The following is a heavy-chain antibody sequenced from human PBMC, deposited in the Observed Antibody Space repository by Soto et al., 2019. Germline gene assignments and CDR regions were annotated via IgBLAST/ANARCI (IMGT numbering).Heavy chain of an antibody. CDR3: AKDGHSIFCLDY. CDR2: ISYDGSNK. J-gene: IGHJ4*02. D-gene: IGHD3-9*01. Sequence: GGSLRLSCAASGFTFSIYGMHWVRQAPGKGLEWVAVISYDGSNKYYADSVKGRFTISRDNSKNTLYLQMNSLRAEDTAVYYCAKDGHSIFCLDYWGQGTLVTVSS. CDR1: GFTFSIYG. V-gene: IGHV3-30*18.